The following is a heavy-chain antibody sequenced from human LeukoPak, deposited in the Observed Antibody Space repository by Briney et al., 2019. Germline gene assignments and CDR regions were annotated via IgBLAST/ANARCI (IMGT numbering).Heavy chain of an antibody. J-gene: IGHJ4*02. CDR2: ISAYNGNT. CDR3: ARGSSYGFSVGY. CDR1: GYTFTSYG. Sequence: ASVKVSCTASGYTFTSYGISGVRQAPGQGLEWMGWISAYNGNTNYTQKLQGRVTMTTDTSTSTAYTELRSLRSDDTAVYYCARGSSYGFSVGYWGQGTLVTVSS. D-gene: IGHD5-18*01. V-gene: IGHV1-18*01.